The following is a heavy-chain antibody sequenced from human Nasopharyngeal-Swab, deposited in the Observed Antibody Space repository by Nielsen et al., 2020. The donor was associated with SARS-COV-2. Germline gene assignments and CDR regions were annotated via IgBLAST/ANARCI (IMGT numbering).Heavy chain of an antibody. J-gene: IGHJ6*02. V-gene: IGHV3-53*01. CDR2: IYSGGST. CDR3: ARDLHCSGGSCYSYGMDV. Sequence: GRSLRLSCAASGFTVSSNYMSWVRQAPGKGLEWVSVIYSGGSTYYADSVKGRFTISRDNSKNTLYLQMNSLRAEDTAVYYCARDLHCSGGSCYSYGMDVWGQGTTVTVSS. CDR1: GFTVSSNY. D-gene: IGHD2-15*01.